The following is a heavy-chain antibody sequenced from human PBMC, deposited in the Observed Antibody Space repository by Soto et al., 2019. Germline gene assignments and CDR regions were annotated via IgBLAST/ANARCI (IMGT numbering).Heavy chain of an antibody. Sequence: QVQLVQSGAEVKKPGASVKVSCKASGYTFTGYYMHWVRQAPGQGLEWMGWINPNSGGTNYAQKFQGRVTMTRDTSISTAYMELSRLRSDDTAVYYCAREGEEIAAAGINWFDPWGQGTLVTVSS. CDR1: GYTFTGYY. D-gene: IGHD6-13*01. CDR2: INPNSGGT. J-gene: IGHJ5*02. CDR3: AREGEEIAAAGINWFDP. V-gene: IGHV1-2*02.